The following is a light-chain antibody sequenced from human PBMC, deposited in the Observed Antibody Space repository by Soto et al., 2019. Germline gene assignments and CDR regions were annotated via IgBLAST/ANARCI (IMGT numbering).Light chain of an antibody. V-gene: IGKV3-20*01. J-gene: IGKJ4*01. CDR1: QSVDSIY. CDR3: QQYGSSPLT. Sequence: EIVLTQSPGTLSLSPGERATLSCRASQSVDSIYLAWYQQKFGQAPRLLIYGASSRATGIPDRFSGSGSGTDFTLTISRLEPEDFAVYYCQQYGSSPLTFGGGTKVEIK. CDR2: GAS.